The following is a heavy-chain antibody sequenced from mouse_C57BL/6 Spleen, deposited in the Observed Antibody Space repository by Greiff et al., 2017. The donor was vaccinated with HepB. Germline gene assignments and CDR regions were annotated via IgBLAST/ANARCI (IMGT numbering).Heavy chain of an antibody. CDR3: ARVKGFYWYFDV. Sequence: VQLQESGPELVKPGASVKISCKASGYAFSSSWMNWVKQRPGKGLEWIGRIYPGDGDTNYNGKFKGKATLTADKSSSTAYMQLSSLTSEDSAVYFCARVKGFYWYFDVWGTGTTVTVSS. J-gene: IGHJ1*03. CDR1: GYAFSSSW. CDR2: IYPGDGDT. V-gene: IGHV1-82*01.